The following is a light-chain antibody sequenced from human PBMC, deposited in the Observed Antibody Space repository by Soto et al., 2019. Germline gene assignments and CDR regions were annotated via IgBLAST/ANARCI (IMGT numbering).Light chain of an antibody. CDR1: QRISSY. CDR3: QQSYSRPPWT. V-gene: IGKV1-39*01. Sequence: DIQMTQSPSSLYASVGDRVTITCRASQRISSYLNWYQQKPGKAPKLLIYAASSLQSGVTSRCSGSGSGTEFTLTISSLQPEDFASYYCQQSYSRPPWTFGHGKKLDIK. CDR2: AAS. J-gene: IGKJ1*01.